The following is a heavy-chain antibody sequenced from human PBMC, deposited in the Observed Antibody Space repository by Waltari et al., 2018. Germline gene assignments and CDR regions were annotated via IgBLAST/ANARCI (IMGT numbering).Heavy chain of an antibody. D-gene: IGHD1-26*01. Sequence: DVQLVESGGGLVRPGGSLRLSCAASGFGLSNYTMDWVRQAPGKGLEWVAFISSDRSYIYYADSVKGRFTISRDNAKNSLYLQMNSLRAEDTAVYYCTRARSGSFSTLFEHWGQGTVVTVSS. V-gene: IGHV3-21*01. CDR2: ISSDRSYI. CDR3: TRARSGSFSTLFEH. CDR1: GFGLSNYT. J-gene: IGHJ4*02.